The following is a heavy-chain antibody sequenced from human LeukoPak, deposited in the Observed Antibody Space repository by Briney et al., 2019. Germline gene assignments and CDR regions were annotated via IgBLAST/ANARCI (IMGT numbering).Heavy chain of an antibody. CDR1: EFSFSNNW. J-gene: IGHJ4*02. D-gene: IGHD1-26*01. Sequence: PGGSLGLSCAASEFSFSNNWMSWVRQTSGKGLEWVANIKEDGSEKQYVEFVKGRFTISRDNAKNSLYLQMNSLRAEDTAVYYCARLLSGSYWSLGHYFDYWGQGTLVTVSS. CDR3: ARLLSGSYWSLGHYFDY. V-gene: IGHV3-7*01. CDR2: IKEDGSEK.